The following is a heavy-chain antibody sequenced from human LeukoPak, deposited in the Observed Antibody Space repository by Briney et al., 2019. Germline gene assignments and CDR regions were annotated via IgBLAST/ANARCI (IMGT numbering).Heavy chain of an antibody. V-gene: IGHV4-61*01. CDR2: IYYSGST. CDR1: GGSVSSGSYY. J-gene: IGHJ5*02. CDR3: ARDPSYNSGWLT. D-gene: IGHD6-19*01. Sequence: SETLSLTCTVSGGSVSSGSYYWSWIRQPPGKGLEWIGYIYYSGSTNYNPSLKSRVTISVDTSKNQFSLKLSSVTAADAAVYYCARDPSYNSGWLTWGQGTLVTVSS.